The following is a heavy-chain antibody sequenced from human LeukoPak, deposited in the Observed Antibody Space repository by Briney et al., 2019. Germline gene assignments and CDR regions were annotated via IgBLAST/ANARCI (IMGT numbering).Heavy chain of an antibody. J-gene: IGHJ4*02. CDR3: ASNSGYEKGY. V-gene: IGHV3-21*01. Sequence: PGGSLRLSCAASGFTFSGSTMNWVRQAPGKGLEWVSFISTSSSYIYYADSVRGRFTISRDNAKNSLYLQMNSLRAEDTAVYYCASNSGYEKGYWGQGTLATVSS. CDR1: GFTFSGST. CDR2: ISTSSSYI. D-gene: IGHD5-12*01.